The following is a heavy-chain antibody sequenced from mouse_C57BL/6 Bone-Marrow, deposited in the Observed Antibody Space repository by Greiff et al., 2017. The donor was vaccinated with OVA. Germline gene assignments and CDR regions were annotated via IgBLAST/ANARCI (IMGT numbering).Heavy chain of an antibody. CDR1: GFTFSDYG. V-gene: IGHV5-17*01. CDR3: ARPGLAWFAY. Sequence: EVKLVESGGGLVKPGGSLKLSCAASGFTFSDYGMHWVRQAPEKGLEWVAYISSGSSTIYYADTVKGRFTISRDNAKNTLFLQMTSRRSEDTAMYYCARPGLAWFAYWGQGTLVTVSA. CDR2: ISSGSSTI. J-gene: IGHJ3*01. D-gene: IGHD3-1*01.